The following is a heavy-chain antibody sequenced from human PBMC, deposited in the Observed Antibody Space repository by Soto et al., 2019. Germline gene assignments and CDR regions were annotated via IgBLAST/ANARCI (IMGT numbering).Heavy chain of an antibody. CDR1: GFTFSSYG. CDR2: IGYDGSNK. Sequence: QVQLVESGGGVVQPGRSLRLSCAASGFTFSSYGMHWVRQAPGKGLEWVSVIGYDGSNKYYADSVKGRFTISRDNSKNTMYLQMNSLRAEDTAVYYCARDKPDVEKGGYYGMDVWGKGTTVTVSS. J-gene: IGHJ6*04. V-gene: IGHV3-33*01. CDR3: ARDKPDVEKGGYYGMDV. D-gene: IGHD1-1*01.